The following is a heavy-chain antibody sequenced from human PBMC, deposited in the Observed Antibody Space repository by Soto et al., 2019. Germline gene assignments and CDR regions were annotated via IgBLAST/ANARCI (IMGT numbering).Heavy chain of an antibody. CDR1: GGSISSSRYY. J-gene: IGHJ6*03. CDR2: IYYSGST. CDR3: ARGRRSGYYYYYYMDV. Sequence: SETLSLTCTVSGGSISSSRYYWGWMRQRPGKGLEWNGIIYYSGSTNYNPSLKSRITISVDTSKNQFSLKLSSVTAADTAVYYCARGRRSGYYYYYYMDVWGKGTTVTVSS. D-gene: IGHD3-3*01. V-gene: IGHV4-39*07.